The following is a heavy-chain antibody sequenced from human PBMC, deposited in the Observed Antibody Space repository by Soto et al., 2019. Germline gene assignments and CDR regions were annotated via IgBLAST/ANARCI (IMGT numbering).Heavy chain of an antibody. D-gene: IGHD1-26*01. CDR3: ARGGGSYYPMDF. CDR2: IYYSGNT. CDR1: GGSISSYY. Sequence: QVQLQESGPGLVKPSETLSLTCTVSGGSISSYYWSWIRQPPGKGLEWIGYIYYSGNTNYNPSLKSLVTREVDTSKHQFSLTLSSVTAADTAVYYCARGGGSYYPMDFWGQGTPVTVSS. V-gene: IGHV4-59*01. J-gene: IGHJ1*01.